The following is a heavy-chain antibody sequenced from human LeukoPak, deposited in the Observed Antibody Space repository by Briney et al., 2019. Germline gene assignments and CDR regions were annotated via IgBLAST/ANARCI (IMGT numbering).Heavy chain of an antibody. J-gene: IGHJ6*03. CDR1: GYTFTSYS. Sequence: ASVKVSCKASGYTFTSYSITWVRQAPGQGLEWMGCISAYNANTHYAQNLQGRVTMTTDTSASTAYMELRSLRSDDTAVYYCARVRSGVSDMGYYFNYMDVWGKGTTVTVSS. CDR2: ISAYNANT. D-gene: IGHD3-9*01. V-gene: IGHV1-18*01. CDR3: ARVRSGVSDMGYYFNYMDV.